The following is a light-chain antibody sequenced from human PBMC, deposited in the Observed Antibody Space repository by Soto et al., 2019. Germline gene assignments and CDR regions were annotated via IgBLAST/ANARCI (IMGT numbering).Light chain of an antibody. J-gene: IGLJ3*02. V-gene: IGLV1-40*01. CDR3: QYYDTTLSSWV. Sequence: QSVLTQPPSVSGAPGQRVTISCTGSSSNIGAGYDVHWYQQLPGTAPKLLIYGITNRPSGVPDRFSGSKSGTSASLAITALQAEDEGDYYCQYYDTTLSSWVFGGGTKVTVL. CDR2: GIT. CDR1: SSNIGAGYD.